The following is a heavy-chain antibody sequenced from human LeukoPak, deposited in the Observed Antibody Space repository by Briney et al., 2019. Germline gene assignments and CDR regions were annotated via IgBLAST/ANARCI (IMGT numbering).Heavy chain of an antibody. D-gene: IGHD6-6*01. CDR1: GYTFTGYY. CDR2: INPGGGST. V-gene: IGHV1-46*01. J-gene: IGHJ4*02. Sequence: ASVKVSCKASGYTFTGYYMHWVRQAPGQGLEWMGIINPGGGSTSFAQKFQGRLTMTRDTSTSTVYMELSSLRSEDTAVYYCARSTSHDYWGQGTLVTVSS. CDR3: ARSTSHDY.